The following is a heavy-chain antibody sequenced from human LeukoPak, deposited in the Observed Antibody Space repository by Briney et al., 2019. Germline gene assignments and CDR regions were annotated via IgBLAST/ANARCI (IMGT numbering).Heavy chain of an antibody. CDR2: ISSSSSYI. CDR1: GFTFSSYA. J-gene: IGHJ5*02. V-gene: IGHV3-21*01. Sequence: PGGSLRLSCAASGFTFSSYAMSWVRQAPGKGLEWVSSISSSSSYIYYADSVKGRFTISRDNAKNSLYLQMNSLRAEDTAVYYCARDLYCSSTSCSNWFDPWGQGTLVTVSS. D-gene: IGHD2-2*01. CDR3: ARDLYCSSTSCSNWFDP.